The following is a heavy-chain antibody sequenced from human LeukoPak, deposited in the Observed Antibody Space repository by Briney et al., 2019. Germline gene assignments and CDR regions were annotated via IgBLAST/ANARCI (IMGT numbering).Heavy chain of an antibody. CDR2: IWHSGIT. CDR3: ARHPLFDSSGYYYNFDY. Sequence: PSETLSLTCAVSGYSISSCYYWGWIRQPPGKGLGWIGSIWHSGITYYNPSLKSRVTISVDTSKNQFSLKLSAVTAADTAVYYCARHPLFDSSGYYYNFDYWGQGTLVTVSS. CDR1: GYSISSCYY. D-gene: IGHD3-22*01. J-gene: IGHJ4*02. V-gene: IGHV4-38-2*01.